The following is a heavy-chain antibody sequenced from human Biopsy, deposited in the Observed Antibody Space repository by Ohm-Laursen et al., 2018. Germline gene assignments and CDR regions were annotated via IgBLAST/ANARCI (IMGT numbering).Heavy chain of an antibody. D-gene: IGHD5-18*01. V-gene: IGHV3-30*18. CDR2: IFYDGSNT. CDR1: GFTFNNYG. Sequence: SLRLSCAASGFTFNNYGMQWVRQAPGKGLEWVAFIFYDGSNTYYADSAKGRFTISRDNSRDTLYLQMSSLRAEDTAVYYCAKDRYNYTPIGGFSMDVWGQGTLVIVSS. CDR3: AKDRYNYTPIGGFSMDV. J-gene: IGHJ4*02.